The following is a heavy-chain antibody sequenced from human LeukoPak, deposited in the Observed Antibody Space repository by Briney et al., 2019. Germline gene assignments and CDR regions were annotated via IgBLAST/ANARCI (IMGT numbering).Heavy chain of an antibody. J-gene: IGHJ4*02. D-gene: IGHD2-2*01. Sequence: ASVKVSCKASGGTFSSYEISWVRQAPGQGLEWMGGIIPMFGTAKYAQKFQGRVTITADKSTSTAYMELSSLRSEDTAVYYCASGTTDIVVVPATLRNYYFDYWGQGTLVTVSS. CDR3: ASGTTDIVVVPATLRNYYFDY. CDR1: GGTFSSYE. V-gene: IGHV1-69*06. CDR2: IIPMFGTA.